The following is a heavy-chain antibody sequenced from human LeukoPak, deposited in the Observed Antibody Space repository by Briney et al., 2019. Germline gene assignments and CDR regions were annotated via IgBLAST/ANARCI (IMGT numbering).Heavy chain of an antibody. V-gene: IGHV3-15*01. CDR2: IRSEADGGTT. J-gene: IGHJ4*02. CDR1: GFTFSSYA. D-gene: IGHD1-26*01. Sequence: KTGGSLRLSCAASGFTFSSYAMSWVRQAPGKGLEWVGRIRSEADGGTTDYAAPVKGRFTISRDDSKSTLFLQMNSLKTEDTAVYYCTTGGSFYEGFDYWGQGTLVTVSS. CDR3: TTGGSFYEGFDY.